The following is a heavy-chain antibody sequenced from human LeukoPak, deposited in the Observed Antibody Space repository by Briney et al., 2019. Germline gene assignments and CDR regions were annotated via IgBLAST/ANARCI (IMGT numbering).Heavy chain of an antibody. V-gene: IGHV3-7*01. J-gene: IGHJ4*02. CDR1: GFTFSNCW. CDR3: ARGLVVGPAAHSAIFDY. CDR2: IKQDGSEK. Sequence: GGSLRLSCAASGFTFSNCWMTWVRQAPGKGLEWVANIKQDGSEKYYVDSVKGRFTISRDNAKNSLYLQMNSLRAEDTAVYYCARGLVVGPAAHSAIFDYWSQGTLVTVSS. D-gene: IGHD2-2*01.